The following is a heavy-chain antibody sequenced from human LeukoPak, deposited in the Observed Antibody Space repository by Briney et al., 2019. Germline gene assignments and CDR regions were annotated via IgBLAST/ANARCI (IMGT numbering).Heavy chain of an antibody. V-gene: IGHV4-34*01. CDR1: GGSFSGYY. CDR2: INHSGST. J-gene: IGHJ4*02. Sequence: SETLSLTCAVYGGSFSGYYWSWIRQPPGKGLEWIGEINHSGSTNYNPSLKSRVTISVDTSKNQFSLKLRSVTAADTAVYYCASLSSGWYGDFDYWGQGTLVTVSS. CDR3: ASLSSGWYGDFDY. D-gene: IGHD6-19*01.